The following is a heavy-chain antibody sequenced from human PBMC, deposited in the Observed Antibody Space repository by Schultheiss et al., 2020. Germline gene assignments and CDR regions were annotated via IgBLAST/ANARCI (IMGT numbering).Heavy chain of an antibody. V-gene: IGHV3-21*04. D-gene: IGHD6-19*01. CDR1: GFTVSSNY. CDR2: ISSDSNYI. Sequence: GGSLRLSCAASGFTVSSNYMSWVRQAPGKGLEWVSSISSDSNYIAYPDSVKGRFTISRDNAKNSLYLQMNSLRAEDTALYYCARPPRIAVAGTFWFDPWGQGTLVTVPS. CDR3: ARPPRIAVAGTFWFDP. J-gene: IGHJ5*02.